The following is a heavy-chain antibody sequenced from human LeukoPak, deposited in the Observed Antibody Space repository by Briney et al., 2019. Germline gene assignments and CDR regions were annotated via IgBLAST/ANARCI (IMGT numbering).Heavy chain of an antibody. CDR2: MNPNSGNT. J-gene: IGHJ5*02. D-gene: IGHD1-26*01. Sequence: ASVKVSCKASGYTFTSYDINWVRQATGQGLEWMGWMNPNSGNTGYAQKFQGRVTMTRNTSISTAYMELSSLRSEDTAVYYCARERGKSGWFDPWGQGTLVTVSS. CDR1: GYTFTSYD. CDR3: ARERGKSGWFDP. V-gene: IGHV1-8*01.